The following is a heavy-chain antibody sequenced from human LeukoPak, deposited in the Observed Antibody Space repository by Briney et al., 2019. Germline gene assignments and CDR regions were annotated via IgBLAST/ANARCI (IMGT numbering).Heavy chain of an antibody. Sequence: SETLSLTCTVSGGSISSSYWSWIRQPPGKGLEWIGYIYYSGSTNYNPSLKSRVTISVDTSKNQFSLKLSSVTAADTAMYYCARDKRIAVAGTGGWFDPWGQGTLVTVSS. J-gene: IGHJ5*02. CDR2: IYYSGST. CDR1: GGSISSSY. V-gene: IGHV4-59*01. CDR3: ARDKRIAVAGTGGWFDP. D-gene: IGHD6-19*01.